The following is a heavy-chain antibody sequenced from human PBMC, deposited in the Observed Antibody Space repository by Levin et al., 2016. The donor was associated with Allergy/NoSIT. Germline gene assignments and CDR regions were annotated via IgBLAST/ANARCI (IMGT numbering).Heavy chain of an antibody. J-gene: IGHJ1*01. CDR2: ISGSGGST. CDR3: AKDHSLSYGDYVFQH. CDR1: GFTFSSYA. Sequence: GESLKISCAASGFTFSSYAMSWVRQAPGKGLEWVSAISGSGGSTYYADSVKGRFTISRDNSKNTLYLQMNSLRAEDTAVYYCAKDHSLSYGDYVFQHWGQGTLVTVSS. D-gene: IGHD4-17*01. V-gene: IGHV3-23*01.